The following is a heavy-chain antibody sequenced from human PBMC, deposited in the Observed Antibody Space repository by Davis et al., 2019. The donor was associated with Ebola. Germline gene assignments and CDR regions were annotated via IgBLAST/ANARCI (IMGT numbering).Heavy chain of an antibody. J-gene: IGHJ6*04. CDR1: GGSFSGYY. CDR3: ARGSHCSGGSCYSDSYYFYAMDV. Sequence: MPSETLSLTCAVYGGSFSGYYWSWIRQPPGKGLEWTGDINHSGSTNYTPSLKSRVTISVDMSKNQFSLKLNSVTAADTAVYYCARGSHCSGGSCYSDSYYFYAMDVWGKGTTVTVSS. V-gene: IGHV4-34*01. D-gene: IGHD2-15*01. CDR2: INHSGST.